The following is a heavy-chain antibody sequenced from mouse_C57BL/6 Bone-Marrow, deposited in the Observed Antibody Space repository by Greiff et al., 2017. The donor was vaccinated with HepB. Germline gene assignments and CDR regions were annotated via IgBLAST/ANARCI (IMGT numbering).Heavy chain of an antibody. CDR1: GYTFTSYW. Sequence: VQLQQPGAELVKPGASVKLSCKASGYTFTSYWMQWVKQRPGQGLEWIGEIDPSDSYTNYNQKFKGKATLTVDTSSSTAYMQLSSLTSEDSAVYYCARGRYAMDYWGQGTSVTVSS. V-gene: IGHV1-50*01. J-gene: IGHJ4*01. CDR2: IDPSDSYT. CDR3: ARGRYAMDY.